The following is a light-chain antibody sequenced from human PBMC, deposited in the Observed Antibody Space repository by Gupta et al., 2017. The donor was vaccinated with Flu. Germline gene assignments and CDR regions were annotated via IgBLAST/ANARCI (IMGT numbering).Light chain of an antibody. CDR2: RAS. J-gene: IGKJ2*03. CDR1: QSVSSW. V-gene: IGKV1-5*03. Sequence: DIQMTQSPSTLSAFVGDRVTITCRASQSVSSWLAWYQQKLGKAPKLLIYRASSLQSGVPSRFSGSGSGTEFTLTISSLQPDDFATYYCQHYNGFSGSFGRGTKLEIK. CDR3: QHYNGFSGS.